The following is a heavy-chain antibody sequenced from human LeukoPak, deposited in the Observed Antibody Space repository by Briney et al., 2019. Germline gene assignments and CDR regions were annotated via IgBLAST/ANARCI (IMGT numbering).Heavy chain of an antibody. CDR2: ISSSVSTI. CDR1: GFTFRSYS. D-gene: IGHD3-10*01. Sequence: GGSLRLSCAASGFTFRSYSMNWVRQAPGKGLEWVSYISSSVSTIYYADSVKGRFTISRDNAKNSLYLQMNSLRAEDTAVYYCARSRSVRHYYYGMDVWGQGTTVTVSS. J-gene: IGHJ6*02. CDR3: ARSRSVRHYYYGMDV. V-gene: IGHV3-48*01.